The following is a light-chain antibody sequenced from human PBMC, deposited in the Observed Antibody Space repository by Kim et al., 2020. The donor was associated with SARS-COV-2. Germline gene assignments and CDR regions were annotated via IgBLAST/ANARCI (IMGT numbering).Light chain of an antibody. Sequence: ATLGASVKRTCTLSSGHSSYAIAWHQQQPEKGPRYLMKLNSDGSHSKGDGIPDRFSGSSSGAERYLTISSLQSEDEADYYCQTGEVFGGGTQLTVL. CDR2: LNSDGSH. J-gene: IGLJ2*01. CDR3: QTGEV. V-gene: IGLV4-69*01. CDR1: SGHSSYA.